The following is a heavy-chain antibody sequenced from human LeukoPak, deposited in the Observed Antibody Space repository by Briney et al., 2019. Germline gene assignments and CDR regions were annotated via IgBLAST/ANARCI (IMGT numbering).Heavy chain of an antibody. D-gene: IGHD6-13*01. CDR3: ARGDSIAAAGIGDFDY. CDR1: GYTFSNYG. V-gene: IGHV1-18*01. CDR2: ISGNNGNT. Sequence: GASVKVSCKASGYTFSNYGINWVRQAPGQGLEWMGWISGNNGNTIYAQKFQGRVTITADKSTSTAYMELSSLRSEDTAVYYCARGDSIAAAGIGDFDYWGQGTLVTVSS. J-gene: IGHJ4*02.